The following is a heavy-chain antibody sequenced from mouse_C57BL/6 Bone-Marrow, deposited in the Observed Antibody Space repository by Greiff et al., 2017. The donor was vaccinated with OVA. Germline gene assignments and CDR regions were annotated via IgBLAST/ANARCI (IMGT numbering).Heavy chain of an antibody. V-gene: IGHV2-2*01. J-gene: IGHJ2*01. Sequence: VKLVESGPGLVQPSQSLSITCTVSGFSLTSYGVHWVRQSPGKGLEWLGVIWRGGSTDYNAAFISRLSISKDNSKSQVFFKMNSLQADDTAIYYCARNSTGYFDYWGQGTTLTVSS. CDR3: ARNSTGYFDY. D-gene: IGHD4-1*02. CDR1: GFSLTSYG. CDR2: IWRGGST.